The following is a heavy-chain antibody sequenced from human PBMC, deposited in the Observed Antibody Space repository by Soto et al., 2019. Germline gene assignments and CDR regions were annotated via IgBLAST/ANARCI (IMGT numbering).Heavy chain of an antibody. CDR1: GGSISSSSYY. V-gene: IGHV4-39*01. D-gene: IGHD2-15*01. J-gene: IGHJ3*02. CDR3: ASRTPDIVVVVAATVAFDI. CDR2: IYYSGST. Sequence: QLQLQESGPGLVKPSETLSLTCTVSGGSISSSSYYWGWIRQPPGKGLEWIGSIYYSGSTYYNPSLKSRVPISVDTSQNQFSLMLSSVTAEDTAVYYCASRTPDIVVVVAATVAFDIWGLGTMVTVSS.